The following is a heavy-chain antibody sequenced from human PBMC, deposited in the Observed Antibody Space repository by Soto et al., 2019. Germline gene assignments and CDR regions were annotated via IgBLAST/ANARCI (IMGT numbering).Heavy chain of an antibody. V-gene: IGHV6-1*01. CDR3: ARTRVYDSYNYYGMAV. D-gene: IGHD3-3*01. CDR2: TYYRSKWYN. J-gene: IGHJ6*02. Sequence: PSQTFSLTCAISGDSVSSNSAAWNWIRQSPSRGLEWLGRTYYRSKWYNDYAVSVKSRITINPDTSKNQFSLQLNSVTPEDTAVYYCARTRVYDSYNYYGMAVWGQGTTVTVSS. CDR1: GDSVSSNSAA.